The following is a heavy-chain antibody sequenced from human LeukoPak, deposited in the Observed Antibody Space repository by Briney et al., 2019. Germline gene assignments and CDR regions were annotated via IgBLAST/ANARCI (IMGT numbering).Heavy chain of an antibody. CDR2: INSDGSST. V-gene: IGHV3-74*01. J-gene: IGHJ4*02. CDR3: ARVGSSLLYFDY. Sequence: GGSLRLSCAASGFTFSSYWMHWVRQAPGKGLVWVSRINSDGSSTSYADSVMGRFTISRDNAKNTLYLQMNSLRAEDTAVYYCARVGSSLLYFDYWGQGTLMTVSS. CDR1: GFTFSSYW. D-gene: IGHD6-6*01.